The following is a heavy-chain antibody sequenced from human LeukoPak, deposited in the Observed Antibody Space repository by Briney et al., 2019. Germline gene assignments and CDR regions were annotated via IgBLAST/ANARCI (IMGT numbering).Heavy chain of an antibody. Sequence: SETLSLTCAVYGGSFSGYYWSWIRQPPGKGLEWIGYIYYSGSTNYNPSLKSRVTISVDTSKNQFSLKLSSVTAADTAVYYCARLEDGAFDIWGQGTVVTVSS. CDR1: GGSFSGYY. D-gene: IGHD5-24*01. J-gene: IGHJ3*02. CDR2: IYYSGST. CDR3: ARLEDGAFDI. V-gene: IGHV4-59*01.